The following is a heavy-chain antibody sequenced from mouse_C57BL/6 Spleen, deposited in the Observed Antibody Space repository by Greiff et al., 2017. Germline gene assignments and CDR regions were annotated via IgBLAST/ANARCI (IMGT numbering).Heavy chain of an antibody. CDR1: GYTFTSYW. J-gene: IGHJ2*01. D-gene: IGHD2-4*01. CDR2: IDPSDSET. Sequence: QVQLKQPGAELVRPGSSVKLSCKASGYTFTSYWMHWVKQRPIQGLEWIGNIDPSDSETHYNQKFKDKATLTVDKSSSTAYMQRSSLTSEDSAVYYCARSGYDYGGDYFDYWGQGTTLTVSS. V-gene: IGHV1-52*01. CDR3: ARSGYDYGGDYFDY.